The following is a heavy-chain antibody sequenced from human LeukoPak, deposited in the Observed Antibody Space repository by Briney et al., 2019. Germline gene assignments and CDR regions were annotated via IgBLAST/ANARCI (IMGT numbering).Heavy chain of an antibody. J-gene: IGHJ4*02. CDR3: AKDSLTTVTTRGIDY. D-gene: IGHD4-17*01. V-gene: IGHV3-23*01. CDR2: ISGSGGST. Sequence: GGSLRLSCAASGFTFSSYAMSWVRQAPGKGREWVSAISGSGGSTYYADSVKGRFTISRDNSKNTLYLQMNSLRAEDTAVYYCAKDSLTTVTTRGIDYWGQGTLVTVSS. CDR1: GFTFSSYA.